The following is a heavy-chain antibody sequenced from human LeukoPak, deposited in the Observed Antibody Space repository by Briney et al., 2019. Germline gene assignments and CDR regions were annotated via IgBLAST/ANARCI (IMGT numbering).Heavy chain of an antibody. CDR3: ARDGQRDDAFDI. V-gene: IGHV1-69*13. Sequence: SVKVSCKASGGTSSSYAISWVRQAPGQGLEWMGGIIPIFGTANYAQKFQGRVTIIADESTSTAYMELSSLRSGDTAVYYCARDGQRDDAFDIWGQGTMVTVSS. CDR1: GGTSSSYA. J-gene: IGHJ3*02. CDR2: IIPIFGTA. D-gene: IGHD3/OR15-3a*01.